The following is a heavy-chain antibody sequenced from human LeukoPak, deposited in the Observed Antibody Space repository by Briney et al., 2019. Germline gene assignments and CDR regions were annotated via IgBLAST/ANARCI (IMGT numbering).Heavy chain of an antibody. CDR2: INHSGST. J-gene: IGHJ5*02. V-gene: IGHV4-34*01. Sequence: RSSETLSLTCAVYGGSFSGYYWSWIRQPPGKGLEWIGEINHSGSTNYNPSLKSRVTISVDTSKNQFSLKLSSVTAADTAVYYCARASAAAGTRWFDPWGQGTLVTVSS. D-gene: IGHD6-13*01. CDR1: GGSFSGYY. CDR3: ARASAAAGTRWFDP.